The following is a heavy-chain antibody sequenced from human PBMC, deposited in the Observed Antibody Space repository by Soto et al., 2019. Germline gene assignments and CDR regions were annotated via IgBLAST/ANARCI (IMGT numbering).Heavy chain of an antibody. CDR1: GFTFSSYG. Sequence: QVQLVESGGGVVQPGRSLRLSCAASGFTFSSYGMHWVRQAPGKGLEWVAVIWYDGSNKYYADSVKGRFTISRDNSKNTLYLQMNSMRAEDTAVYYCARERTVSEYYYYYGMDVWGQGTTVTVSS. CDR3: ARERTVSEYYYYYGMDV. V-gene: IGHV3-33*01. CDR2: IWYDGSNK. D-gene: IGHD4-17*01. J-gene: IGHJ6*02.